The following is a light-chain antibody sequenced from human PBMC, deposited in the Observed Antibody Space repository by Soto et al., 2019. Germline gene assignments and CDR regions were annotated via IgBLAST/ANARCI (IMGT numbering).Light chain of an antibody. J-gene: IGLJ1*01. CDR1: SSDVGGYNY. CDR3: SSYTSSSTYV. V-gene: IGLV2-14*01. Sequence: QSVLTQPASVSGSPGQSITISCTGTSSDVGGYNYVSWYQQHPGKAPKLMIYDVSNRPSGVSNRFSGSKSGNTASLTISGLQAEDEADYYRSSYTSSSTYVFGTGTKLTGL. CDR2: DVS.